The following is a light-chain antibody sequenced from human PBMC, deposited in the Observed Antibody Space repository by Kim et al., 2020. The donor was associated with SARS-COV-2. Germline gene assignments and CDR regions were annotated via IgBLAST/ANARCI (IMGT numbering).Light chain of an antibody. Sequence: SPGERATLSCRASQSVRSSHLAGYQQKPGQAPRLLICGASSRATGIPDRFSGSGSGTDHTLTISRLEPEDFSVYYCQQFDSSLWTFGRGTKVDIK. CDR2: GAS. CDR3: QQFDSSLWT. V-gene: IGKV3-20*01. CDR1: QSVRSSH. J-gene: IGKJ1*01.